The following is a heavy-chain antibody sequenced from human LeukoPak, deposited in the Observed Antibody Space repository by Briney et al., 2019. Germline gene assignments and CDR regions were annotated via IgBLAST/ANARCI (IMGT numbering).Heavy chain of an antibody. CDR1: GVSISSSNSY. J-gene: IGHJ4*02. CDR3: ARQTGSGLFILP. CDR2: IYYSGNT. Sequence: PSETLSLTCTVSGVSISSSNSYWGWIRQPPGKGLEWIGSIYYSGNTYYSASLESQVSISIDTSKNQFSLKLTSVTAADTAVYYCARQTGSGLFILPGGQGTLVTVSS. V-gene: IGHV4-39*01. D-gene: IGHD3/OR15-3a*01.